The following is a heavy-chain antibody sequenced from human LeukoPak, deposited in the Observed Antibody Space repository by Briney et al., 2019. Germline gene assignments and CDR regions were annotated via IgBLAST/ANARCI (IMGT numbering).Heavy chain of an antibody. CDR2: ISGSGADT. CDR3: AKSSAVAGTAVYYFDH. V-gene: IGHV3-23*01. CDR1: GFTFNNYL. Sequence: PGGSLRLSCAASGFTFNNYLMRWVRQAPGKGLEWVSSISGSGADTYYADSVKGRFTVSRENSKNTLYLQMNSLRVEDTAVYYCAKSSAVAGTAVYYFDHWGRGTLVTVSS. D-gene: IGHD6-19*01. J-gene: IGHJ4*02.